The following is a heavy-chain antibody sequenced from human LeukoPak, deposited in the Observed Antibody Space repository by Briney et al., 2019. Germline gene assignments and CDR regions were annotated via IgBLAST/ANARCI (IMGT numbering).Heavy chain of an antibody. CDR2: MNHSGST. Sequence: PSETLSLTCAVYGVSFSGYYWSWLRQPPGKGLEWIGEMNHSGSTNYNPSLKSRVTISVPTSKNQFSLKLSSVTAADTAVYYCARHRRYSSGWYSFVYFDYWGQGTLVTVSS. D-gene: IGHD6-19*01. J-gene: IGHJ4*02. V-gene: IGHV4-34*01. CDR3: ARHRRYSSGWYSFVYFDY. CDR1: GVSFSGYY.